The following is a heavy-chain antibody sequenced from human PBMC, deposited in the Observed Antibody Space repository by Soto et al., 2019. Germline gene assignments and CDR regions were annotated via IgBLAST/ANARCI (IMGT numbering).Heavy chain of an antibody. Sequence: GASVKVSCKASGGTFSSYDISWVRQAPGQGIEWMGGIIPIFGTATYAQKFQGRVTITADESTSTAYMELSSLRSEDSAVYYCVRYCPEVWVLAATSYYYYGKYFCGQGSTVTVSS. CDR1: GGTFSSYD. CDR2: IIPIFGTA. D-gene: IGHD2-15*01. J-gene: IGHJ6*02. CDR3: VRYCPEVWVLAATSYYYYGKYF. V-gene: IGHV1-69*13.